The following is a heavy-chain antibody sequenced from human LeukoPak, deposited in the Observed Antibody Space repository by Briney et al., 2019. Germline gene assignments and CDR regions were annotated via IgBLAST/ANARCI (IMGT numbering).Heavy chain of an antibody. Sequence: PGGTPRLSCAASGFTFSSYAMHWVRQAPGKGLEWVAVISYDESNKYYADSVKGRFAISRDNSKKTLYLQMNSLRGEDTAVYYCARVVVSSSSDYFDYWGQGTLVIVSS. CDR3: ARVVVSSSSDYFDY. CDR2: ISYDESNK. D-gene: IGHD6-6*01. J-gene: IGHJ4*02. CDR1: GFTFSSYA. V-gene: IGHV3-30*09.